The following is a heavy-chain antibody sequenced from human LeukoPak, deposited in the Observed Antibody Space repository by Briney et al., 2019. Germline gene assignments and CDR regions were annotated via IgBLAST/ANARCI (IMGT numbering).Heavy chain of an antibody. Sequence: GGSLRLSCAASGFTFSSYSMNWVRQAPGKGLEWVSYISSSSSTIYYADSVKGRFTISRDNAKNSLYLQMNSQRAEDTAVYYCARDSGYSGYDGDYWGQGTLVTVST. CDR2: ISSSSSTI. CDR3: ARDSGYSGYDGDY. J-gene: IGHJ4*02. D-gene: IGHD5-12*01. CDR1: GFTFSSYS. V-gene: IGHV3-48*04.